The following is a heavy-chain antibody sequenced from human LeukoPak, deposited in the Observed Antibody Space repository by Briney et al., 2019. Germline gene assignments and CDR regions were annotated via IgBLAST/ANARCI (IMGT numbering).Heavy chain of an antibody. CDR2: IDDRGSEK. J-gene: IGHJ5*01. D-gene: IGHD1-14*01. V-gene: IGHV3-7*01. CDR1: GFTFGNYW. Sequence: GGSLRLSCATSGFTFGNYWMTWVRQAPGKRLEWVANIDDRGSEKNYADSVKGRFTNSRNNARNSMFLQMYSLRVEDTAVYFCARDIPRGARYLDSWGRGTLVTVSS. CDR3: ARDIPRGARYLDS.